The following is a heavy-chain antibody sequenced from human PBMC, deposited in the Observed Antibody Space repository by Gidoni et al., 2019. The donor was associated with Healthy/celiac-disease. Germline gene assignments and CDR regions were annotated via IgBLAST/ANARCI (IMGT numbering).Heavy chain of an antibody. D-gene: IGHD6-6*01. CDR2: IYYSGST. CDR3: ARGTYSSSSPYFDY. J-gene: IGHJ4*02. CDR1: GGSISSYY. V-gene: IGHV4-59*01. Sequence: QVQLQESGPGLGKPSETLSLTCTVPGGSISSYYWSWIRQPPGKGLEWIGYIYYSGSTNYNPSLKSRVTISVDTSKNQFSLKLSSVTAADTAVYYCARGTYSSSSPYFDYWGQGTLVTVSS.